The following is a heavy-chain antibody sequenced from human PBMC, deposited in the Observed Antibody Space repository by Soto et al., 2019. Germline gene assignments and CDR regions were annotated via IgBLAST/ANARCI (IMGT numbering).Heavy chain of an antibody. CDR3: ARPIAYCGGDCYSPLDY. CDR1: GGTFSSYA. J-gene: IGHJ4*02. D-gene: IGHD2-21*02. Sequence: QVQLVQSGAEVKKPGSSVKVSCKASGGTFSSYAISWVRQAPGQGLEWMGGIIPIFGTANYAQKFQGRVTITADKSTSTAYMELSSLRSEDTAVYYCARPIAYCGGDCYSPLDYWGQGTLVTVSS. V-gene: IGHV1-69*06. CDR2: IIPIFGTA.